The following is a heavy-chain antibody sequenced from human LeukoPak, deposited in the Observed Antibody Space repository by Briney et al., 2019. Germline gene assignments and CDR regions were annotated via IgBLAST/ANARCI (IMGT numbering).Heavy chain of an antibody. CDR3: ARAEDYDSSGYYAY. V-gene: IGHV3-66*02. Sequence: GASLRLSCAASGFTVSSKYMRWVRQAPGKGLEWVSVIYSGGATYYADSVKGRFTISRDNSKNTLYLQMNSLRAEDTAVYYCARAEDYDSSGYYAYWGQGTLVTVSS. CDR2: IYSGGAT. D-gene: IGHD3-22*01. J-gene: IGHJ4*02. CDR1: GFTVSSKY.